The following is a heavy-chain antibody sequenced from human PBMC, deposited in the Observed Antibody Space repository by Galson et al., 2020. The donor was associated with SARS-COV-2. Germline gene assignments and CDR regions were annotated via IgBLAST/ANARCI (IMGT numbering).Heavy chain of an antibody. CDR2: ISHDGIYK. V-gene: IGHV3-30*18. CDR3: AKEEGYYGSGSYYALDY. CDR1: GFNFITYG. D-gene: IGHD3-10*01. J-gene: IGHJ4*02. Sequence: GESLKISCEASGFNFITYGMHWVRQAPGKGLEWVAVISHDGIYKFYAESVKGRFTISRDTSKNTLYLQMDSLRAEDTALYYCAKEEGYYGSGSYYALDYWGQGTLVTVSS.